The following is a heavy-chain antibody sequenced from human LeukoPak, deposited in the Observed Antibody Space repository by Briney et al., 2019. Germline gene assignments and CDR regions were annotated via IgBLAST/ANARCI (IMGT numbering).Heavy chain of an antibody. V-gene: IGHV3-21*01. CDR1: GFTLNSYS. CDR2: ISSDGDYI. J-gene: IGHJ4*02. D-gene: IGHD1-26*01. Sequence: KTGGSLRLSCAASGFTLNSYSLSWVRQAPGKGLEWVSSISSDGDYIYYADSLKGRFTISRDNAKNSLYLQMSNLRAEDTAVYYCARGPATRVYYFDYWGQGTLVTVSS. CDR3: ARGPATRVYYFDY.